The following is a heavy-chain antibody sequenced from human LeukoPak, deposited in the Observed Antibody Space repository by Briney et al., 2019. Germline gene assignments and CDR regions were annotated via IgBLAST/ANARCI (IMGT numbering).Heavy chain of an antibody. V-gene: IGHV3-11*01. D-gene: IGHD3-3*01. Sequence: GGSLRLSCAASGFTFSDYYMSWIRQAPGKGLEWASYISSSGSTIYYADSVKGRFTISRDNAKNSLYLQMNSLRAEDTAVYYCASASRVVSRPHFDYWGQGTLVTVSS. CDR1: GFTFSDYY. J-gene: IGHJ4*02. CDR3: ASASRVVSRPHFDY. CDR2: ISSSGSTI.